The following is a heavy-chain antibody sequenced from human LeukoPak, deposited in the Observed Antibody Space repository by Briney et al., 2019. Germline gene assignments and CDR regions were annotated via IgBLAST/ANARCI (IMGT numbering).Heavy chain of an antibody. CDR2: MYYSGST. Sequence: SETLSLTCTVSGGSISRGGYYWSWIRQHPGKGLECIGYMYYSGSTYYNPSLKSRVTISVDTSKNQFSLKLSSVTAADTAVYYCARVDSSSTNFDYWGQGTLVTVSS. D-gene: IGHD6-13*01. CDR1: GGSISRGGYY. V-gene: IGHV4-31*03. J-gene: IGHJ4*02. CDR3: ARVDSSSTNFDY.